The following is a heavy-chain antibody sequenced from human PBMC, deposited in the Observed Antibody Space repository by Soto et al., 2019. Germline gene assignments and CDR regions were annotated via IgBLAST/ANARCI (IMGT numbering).Heavy chain of an antibody. CDR3: ARGGAVYYYAETGGDYYYMDV. CDR2: IYYSGST. J-gene: IGHJ6*03. V-gene: IGHV4-59*01. Sequence: SETLSLTCTVSGGSISSYYWSWIRQPPGKGLEWIGCIYYSGSTNYNPSLKSRVTISVDTSKNQFSLKLSSVTAADMAVYYCARGGAVYYYAETGGDYYYMDVWGKGTTVTVSS. D-gene: IGHD3-10*01. CDR1: GGSISSYY.